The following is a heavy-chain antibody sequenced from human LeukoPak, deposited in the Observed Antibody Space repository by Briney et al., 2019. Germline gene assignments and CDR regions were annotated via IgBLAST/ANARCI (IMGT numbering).Heavy chain of an antibody. CDR1: GYTFTPYG. CDR3: ARDTMTTVTPLVDY. J-gene: IGHJ4*02. Sequence: EASVKVSCKASGYTFTPYGISWVRQAPGQGLEWMGLISAYNGHTKFAQKFQDRVTMTTGTSTSTAYMELRSLRSDDTAVYYCARDTMTTVTPLVDYWGQGTLVTVSS. V-gene: IGHV1-18*01. CDR2: ISAYNGHT. D-gene: IGHD4-17*01.